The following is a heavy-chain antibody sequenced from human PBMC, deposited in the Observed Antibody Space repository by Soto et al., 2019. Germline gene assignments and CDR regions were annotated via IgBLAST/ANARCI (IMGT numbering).Heavy chain of an antibody. D-gene: IGHD2-2*01. CDR2: IFHGGNA. CDR3: ARAHAPTLPFDF. J-gene: IGHJ4*02. CDR1: GGSMRSVY. Sequence: SETLSLTCSVSGGSMRSVYWSWIRHPPGKGLEWLGFIFHGGNAKYNPSLQGRVTMSIDTSKNQLSLSLESATAADTALYFCARAHAPTLPFDFWGQGTLVTAPQ. V-gene: IGHV4-59*01.